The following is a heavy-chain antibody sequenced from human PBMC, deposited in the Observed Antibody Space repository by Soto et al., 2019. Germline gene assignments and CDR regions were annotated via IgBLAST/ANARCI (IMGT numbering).Heavy chain of an antibody. D-gene: IGHD2-2*01. CDR2: MSPYSGHT. V-gene: IGHV1-8*01. Sequence: GASVKVSCKAFGYTFTSYHVNWVRQATGQGLEWMGWMSPYSGHTGYAEKFQGRVTLTRNTSIGTAYMELSGLRSEDTAVYYCARHDCISSSCYYYYYYVMDVWG. J-gene: IGHJ6*02. CDR1: GYTFTSYH. CDR3: ARHDCISSSCYYYYYYVMDV.